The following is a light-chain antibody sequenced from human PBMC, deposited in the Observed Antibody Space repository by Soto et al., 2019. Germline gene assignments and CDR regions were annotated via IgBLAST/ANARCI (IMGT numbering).Light chain of an antibody. CDR2: AAS. Sequence: DIQMTQSPSSLSASVGDRVTITCRASQSIRRYLNWYQQKPGKAPKLLIYAASSLQSGVPSRFSGSGSGTDFTLTISSLQPEDFETYYCQQSYSNPQTFGQGTRLEIK. CDR3: QQSYSNPQT. CDR1: QSIRRY. J-gene: IGKJ5*01. V-gene: IGKV1-39*01.